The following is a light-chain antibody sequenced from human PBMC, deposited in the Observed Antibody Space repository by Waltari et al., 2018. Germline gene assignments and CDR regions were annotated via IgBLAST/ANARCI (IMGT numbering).Light chain of an antibody. CDR2: GDT. Sequence: QSMLTQPPSASGTPGQRVTISCFGSSSNIGGKAVNWYQQLPGAAPELLIYGDTQRPSGFPDRFSGSKSGTSASLAISGLQSEDEADYFCAAWDDSLNGQVFGGGTKLTVL. V-gene: IGLV1-44*01. CDR1: SSNIGGKA. J-gene: IGLJ2*01. CDR3: AAWDDSLNGQV.